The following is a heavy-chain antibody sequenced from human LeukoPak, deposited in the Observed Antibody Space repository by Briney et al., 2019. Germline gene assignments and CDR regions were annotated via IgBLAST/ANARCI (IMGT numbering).Heavy chain of an antibody. CDR1: GGSISSYY. Sequence: SETLSLTCTVSGGSISSYYWSWIRQPPGKGLEWIGYIHYSGSTTYNPSLKSRVTISVDTSKNQFSLKLSSVTAADTAVYYCARDTSPGITGTYWGQGTLVTVSS. D-gene: IGHD1-20*01. J-gene: IGHJ4*02. CDR2: IHYSGST. V-gene: IGHV4-59*01. CDR3: ARDTSPGITGTY.